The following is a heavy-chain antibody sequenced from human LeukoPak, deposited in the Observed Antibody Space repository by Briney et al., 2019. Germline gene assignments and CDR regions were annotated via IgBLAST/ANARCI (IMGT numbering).Heavy chain of an antibody. CDR2: IYHSGST. D-gene: IGHD3-22*01. V-gene: IGHV4-39*07. J-gene: IGHJ3*02. CDR1: GGSISSSSYY. CDR3: ARGPYSYDSSGAFDI. Sequence: PSETLSLTCTVSGGSISSSSYYWDWIRQPPGKGLEWIGEIYHSGSTNYNPSLKSRVTISVDKSKNQFSLKLSSVTAADTAVYYCARGPYSYDSSGAFDIWGQGTMVTVSS.